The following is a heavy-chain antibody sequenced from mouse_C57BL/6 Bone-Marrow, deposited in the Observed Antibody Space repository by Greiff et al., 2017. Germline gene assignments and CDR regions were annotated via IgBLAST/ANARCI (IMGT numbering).Heavy chain of an antibody. V-gene: IGHV2-9*02. CDR2: IWAGGST. CDR3: ARDLYYYGSSLYYYAMDY. D-gene: IGHD1-1*01. J-gene: IGHJ4*01. Sequence: VQLKESGPGLVAPSQSLSITCTVSGFSLTSYGVHWVRQPPGKGLEWLGVIWAGGSTNYNSALMSRLSISKDNSKSQVFLKMNSLQTDDTAMYYCARDLYYYGSSLYYYAMDYWGQGTSVTVSS. CDR1: GFSLTSYG.